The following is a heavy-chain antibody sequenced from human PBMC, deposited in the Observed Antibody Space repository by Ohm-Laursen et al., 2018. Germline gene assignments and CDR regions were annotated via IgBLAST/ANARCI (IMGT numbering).Heavy chain of an antibody. CDR2: ISGYNGVT. V-gene: IGHV1-18*01. CDR3: ARVPVTMVRDFDY. Sequence: VASVKVSCKASGYTFISYGISWLRQAPGQGPEWMGWISGYNGVTNYAQKFQGRVTMTRDTSTSTAYMELRSLTSDDTAVYYCARVPVTMVRDFDYWGQGTLVTVSS. CDR1: GYTFISYG. J-gene: IGHJ4*02. D-gene: IGHD3-10*01.